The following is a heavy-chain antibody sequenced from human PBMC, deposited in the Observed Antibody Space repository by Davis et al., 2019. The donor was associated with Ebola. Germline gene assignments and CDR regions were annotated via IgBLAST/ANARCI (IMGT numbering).Heavy chain of an antibody. CDR1: GGTFSSYA. J-gene: IGHJ6*02. Sequence: AASVKVSCKASGGTFSSYAISWVRQAPGQGLEWMGWINPNSGGTNYAQKFQGWVTMTRDTSISTAYMELSRLRSDDTAVYYCARDRSRVDTAMVTYYYGMDVWGQGTTVTVSS. V-gene: IGHV1-2*04. CDR3: ARDRSRVDTAMVTYYYGMDV. CDR2: INPNSGGT. D-gene: IGHD5-18*01.